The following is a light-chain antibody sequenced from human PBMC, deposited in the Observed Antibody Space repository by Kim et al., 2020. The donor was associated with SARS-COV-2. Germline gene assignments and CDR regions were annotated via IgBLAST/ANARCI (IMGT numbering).Light chain of an antibody. J-gene: IGKJ2*01. CDR1: QSVSSSY. CDR2: GAS. CDR3: QQYGSSLYT. Sequence: LSPGKRATPSSRASQSVSSSYLAWYQQKPGQAPRLLIYGASSRATGIPDRFSGSGSGTDFTLTISRLEPEDFAVYYCQQYGSSLYTFGQGTKLEI. V-gene: IGKV3-20*01.